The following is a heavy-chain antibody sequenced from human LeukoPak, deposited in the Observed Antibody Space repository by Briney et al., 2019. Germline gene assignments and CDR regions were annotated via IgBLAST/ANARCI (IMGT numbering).Heavy chain of an antibody. CDR1: GGSISGYI. CDR2: IYDTGST. Sequence: SETLSLTCTVSGGSISGYIWSWIRQPPGKGLEWIAYIYDTGSTNYNPSLKSRVTIALDTSKTQFSLRLNSVTAADTAVYYCVRLSVVSPHRYFDLWGRGTLVTVSS. D-gene: IGHD4-23*01. J-gene: IGHJ2*01. V-gene: IGHV4-59*08. CDR3: VRLSVVSPHRYFDL.